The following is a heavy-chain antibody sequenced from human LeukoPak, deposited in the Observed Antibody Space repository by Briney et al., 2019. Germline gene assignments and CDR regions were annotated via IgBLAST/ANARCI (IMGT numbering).Heavy chain of an antibody. D-gene: IGHD2-15*01. V-gene: IGHV3-53*01. CDR3: ARHVVVVSEKDYFDY. Sequence: PGGSLRLSCAASGFTVSSNYMSWVRQAPGKGLEWVSVIYSGGSTYYADSVKGRFTISRDNSKNTLYLQMNSLRAEDTAVYYCARHVVVVSEKDYFDYWGQGTLVTVSS. CDR1: GFTVSSNY. J-gene: IGHJ4*02. CDR2: IYSGGST.